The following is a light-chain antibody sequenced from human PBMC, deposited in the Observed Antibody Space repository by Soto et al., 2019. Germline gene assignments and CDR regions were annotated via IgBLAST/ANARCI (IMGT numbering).Light chain of an antibody. Sequence: EIVMTQSPATLSVSPGERATLSCRASQSISSDLDWYQQKPGQAPRLLIYGASTRATDIPARISGSGSGTDVTLTISSLQSEDFAVYYCQQYNKWPPQYTFGQGTKLEIK. J-gene: IGKJ2*01. CDR2: GAS. V-gene: IGKV3-15*01. CDR3: QQYNKWPPQYT. CDR1: QSISSD.